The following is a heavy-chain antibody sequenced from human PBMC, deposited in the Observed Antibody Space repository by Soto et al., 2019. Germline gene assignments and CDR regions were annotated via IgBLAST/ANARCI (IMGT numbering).Heavy chain of an antibody. Sequence: SETLSLTCTVSGVSITSYFWSWVRQTPGKGLGWVGSISFSGATYTNPSLKGRAALSVATSENHLSLTLNSVTSAATADYFCKRDRRAGYKRYFEFWGQGTLVTVSS. CDR3: KRDRRAGYKRYFEF. V-gene: IGHV4-59*01. J-gene: IGHJ4*02. D-gene: IGHD5-12*01. CDR1: GVSITSYF. CDR2: ISFSGAT.